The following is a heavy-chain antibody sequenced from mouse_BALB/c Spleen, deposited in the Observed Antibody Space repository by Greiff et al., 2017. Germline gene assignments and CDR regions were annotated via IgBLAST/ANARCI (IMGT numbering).Heavy chain of an antibody. CDR1: GFTFSSYA. Sequence: EVNVVESGGGLVKPGGSLKLSCAASGFTFSSYAMSWVRQTPEKRLEWVATISSGGSYTYYPDSVKGRFTISRDNAKNTLYLQMSSLRSEDTAMYYCARRDGNYPWFAYWGQGTLVTVSA. J-gene: IGHJ3*01. CDR3: ARRDGNYPWFAY. D-gene: IGHD2-1*01. V-gene: IGHV5-9-3*01. CDR2: ISSGGSYT.